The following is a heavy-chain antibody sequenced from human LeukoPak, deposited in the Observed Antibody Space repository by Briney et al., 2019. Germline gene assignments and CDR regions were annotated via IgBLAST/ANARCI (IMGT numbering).Heavy chain of an antibody. CDR2: ISGDGGTT. D-gene: IGHD3-10*01. Sequence: GGSLRLSCAASGLTFSSYWMHWVRQAPGKGLVWVSRISGDGGTTTYADSVKGRFTISRDNAKNTVHLEMNSLRVEDTAVYYCARSDGSGPYYYGMDVWGQGTTVTVSS. CDR3: ARSDGSGPYYYGMDV. CDR1: GLTFSSYW. V-gene: IGHV3-74*01. J-gene: IGHJ6*02.